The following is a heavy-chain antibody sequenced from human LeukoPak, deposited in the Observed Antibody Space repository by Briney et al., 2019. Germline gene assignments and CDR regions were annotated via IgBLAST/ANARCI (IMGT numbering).Heavy chain of an antibody. CDR3: AKDTGRPADAITMEDNAFDI. D-gene: IGHD3-3*01. V-gene: IGHV3-23*01. CDR2: ISGSGGST. J-gene: IGHJ3*02. Sequence: GGSLRLSCAASGFTFSSYAMSWVRQAPGKGLEWVSAISGSGGSTYYADSVKGRFTISRDNAKNSLYLQMDSLRAEDTALYYCAKDTGRPADAITMEDNAFDIWGQGTMVTVSS. CDR1: GFTFSSYA.